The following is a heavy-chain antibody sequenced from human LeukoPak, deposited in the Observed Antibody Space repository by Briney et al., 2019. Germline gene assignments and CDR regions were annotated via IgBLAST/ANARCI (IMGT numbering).Heavy chain of an antibody. CDR3: ARQAVAGTYYYYYYMDV. D-gene: IGHD6-19*01. CDR2: ISTSGNT. CDR1: GGSINVFY. V-gene: IGHV4-4*07. J-gene: IGHJ6*03. Sequence: SETLSLTCTVSGGSINVFYWSWIRQPAGKGLQWIGRISTSGNTDYNPSLKSRVTMSVDTSKNQFSLKLTSVTAADTAVYYCARQAVAGTYYYYYYMDVWGKGTTVTISS.